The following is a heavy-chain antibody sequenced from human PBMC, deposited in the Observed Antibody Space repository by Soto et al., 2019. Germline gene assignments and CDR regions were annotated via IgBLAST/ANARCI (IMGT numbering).Heavy chain of an antibody. CDR2: IYYSGSP. V-gene: IGHV4-31*03. J-gene: IGHJ6*02. CDR1: GGSISSVGHY. Sequence: SETLSLTCTVSGGSISSVGHYWSWVRQHPGKGLEWIGYIYYSGSPYYNPSLKSRVTISVDTSKNQFSLKLSSVTAADTAVYYCAREGKRWLQSYYYYGMDVWGQGTTVTVSS. CDR3: AREGKRWLQSYYYYGMDV. D-gene: IGHD5-12*01.